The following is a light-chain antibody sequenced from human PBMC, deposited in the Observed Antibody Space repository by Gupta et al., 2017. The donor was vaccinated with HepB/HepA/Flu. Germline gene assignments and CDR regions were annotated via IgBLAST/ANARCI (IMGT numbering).Light chain of an antibody. Sequence: EIVMTQSPGTLSVSPGERATLSCRASQSVSSNLAWYQQKPGQAPRRVIYGASTRATGIPARFSGSGSGTEFTLTISSLLSEDFAVYYCQQYSNWPPLTFGGGTKVEIK. CDR2: GAS. V-gene: IGKV3-15*01. CDR1: QSVSSN. J-gene: IGKJ4*01. CDR3: QQYSNWPPLT.